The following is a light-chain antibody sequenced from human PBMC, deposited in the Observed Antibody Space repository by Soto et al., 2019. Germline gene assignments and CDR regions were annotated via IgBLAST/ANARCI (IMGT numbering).Light chain of an antibody. CDR2: ANN. CDR3: AAWGDSGSGL. Sequence: QSVLTQPPSASGTPGQRVTISCSGSSSNIGRNYVYWYQQLPGTAPKLLIYANNQRPSGVPDRGSGSKSGTSASLAISGLGAEDEADYDCAAWGDSGSGLFGGGTKLTVL. J-gene: IGLJ2*01. V-gene: IGLV1-47*01. CDR1: SSNIGRNY.